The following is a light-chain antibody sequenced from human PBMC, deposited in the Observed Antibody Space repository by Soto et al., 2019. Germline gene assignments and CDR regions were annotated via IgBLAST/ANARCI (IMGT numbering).Light chain of an antibody. Sequence: EIVLTQSPVTLSLSPGERATLSCRASQSVTTFLAWYQQKPGQAPRLLIYDPSKRATGIPARFTGSGSGTDFTLTISSLEPEDFAVYYCQQRINWPLTFGGGTKVEIK. V-gene: IGKV3-11*01. J-gene: IGKJ4*01. CDR2: DPS. CDR3: QQRINWPLT. CDR1: QSVTTF.